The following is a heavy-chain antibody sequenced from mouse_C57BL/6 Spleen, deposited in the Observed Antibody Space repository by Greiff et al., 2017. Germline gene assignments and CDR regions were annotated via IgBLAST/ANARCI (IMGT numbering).Heavy chain of an antibody. V-gene: IGHV5-17*01. D-gene: IGHD3-1*01. CDR1: GFTFSDYG. CDR2: ISSGSSTI. J-gene: IGHJ4*01. Sequence: DVKLVESGGGLVKPGGSLKLSCAASGFTFSDYGMHWVRQAPEKGLEWVAYISSGSSTIYYEDTVKGRFTISRDNAKNTLFLQMTSLRSEDTAVYYCARRATDAMDYWGQGTSVTVSS. CDR3: ARRATDAMDY.